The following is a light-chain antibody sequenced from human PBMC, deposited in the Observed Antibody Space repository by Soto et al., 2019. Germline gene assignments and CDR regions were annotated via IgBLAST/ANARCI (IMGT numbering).Light chain of an antibody. CDR1: QSVSSSY. Sequence: VILTQSPATLSLSPEERGSLSCGASQSVSSSYVAWYQHKPGLAPRLLIHDTSSRAIGIPDRLSGSKSGTNFTLTIRRMEPEDVGMYYCQQYGSSPITFGQGTRLEIK. CDR3: QQYGSSPIT. V-gene: IGKV3D-20*01. J-gene: IGKJ5*01. CDR2: DTS.